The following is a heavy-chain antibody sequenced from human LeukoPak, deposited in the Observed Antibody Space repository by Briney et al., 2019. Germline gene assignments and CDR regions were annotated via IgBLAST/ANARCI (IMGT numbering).Heavy chain of an antibody. J-gene: IGHJ4*02. CDR3: ARDGGSESYFAY. D-gene: IGHD3-10*01. V-gene: IGHV3-53*01. CDR1: GFTVSSNY. CDR2: IYSGGST. Sequence: GSLRRSCAASGFTVSSNYMSWVRQAPGKGLEWVSVIYSGGSTYYADSVKGRFTISRDNYTKTLSLKMNRLRAEDTAVYYCARDGGSESYFAYWGQGTLVTASS.